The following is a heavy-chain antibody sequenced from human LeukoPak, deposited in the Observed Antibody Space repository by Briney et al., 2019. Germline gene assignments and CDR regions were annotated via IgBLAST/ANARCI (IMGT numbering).Heavy chain of an antibody. D-gene: IGHD2-15*01. CDR2: MNPNSGNT. CDR3: ARVSCSGGSCYFDY. V-gene: IGHV1-8*01. J-gene: IGHJ4*02. CDR1: GYTFTSYD. Sequence: ASVKLSCKASGYTFTSYDINWVRQATGQGLGWRGWMNPNSGNTGYAQKFQGRVTMARNTSISTAYMELSSLRSEDTAVYYCARVSCSGGSCYFDYWGQGTLVTVSS.